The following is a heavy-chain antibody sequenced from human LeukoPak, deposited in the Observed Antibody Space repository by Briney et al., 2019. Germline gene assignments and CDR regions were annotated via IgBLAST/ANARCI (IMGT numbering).Heavy chain of an antibody. CDR2: ISWNSGSI. D-gene: IGHD3-9*01. CDR3: AKVAGTGYYNVLDAFDI. J-gene: IGHJ3*02. Sequence: GGSLRLSCAASGFTFDDYAMHWVRQAPGKGLEWVSYISWNSGSIDYADSVKGRFTISRDNAKNSLYLQMNSQRAEDAALYYCAKVAGTGYYNVLDAFDIWGQGTMVTVSS. V-gene: IGHV3-9*01. CDR1: GFTFDDYA.